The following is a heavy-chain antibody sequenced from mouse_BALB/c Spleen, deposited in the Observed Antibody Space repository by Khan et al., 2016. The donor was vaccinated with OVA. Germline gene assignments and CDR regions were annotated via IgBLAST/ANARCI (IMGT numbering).Heavy chain of an antibody. CDR3: ARPPITTVVATSYWFFDV. J-gene: IGHJ1*01. CDR2: ISSGGSYT. V-gene: IGHV5-9-1*01. D-gene: IGHD1-1*01. Sequence: DVMLVESGGGLVQPGGSLKLSCAASGFTFSSYAMSWVRQTPEKRLEWVATISSGGSYTYYPDSVKGRFTISRDNAKNTLYLQMSSLRSEDTAMYYCARPPITTVVATSYWFFDVWGAGTTVTVSS. CDR1: GFTFSSYA.